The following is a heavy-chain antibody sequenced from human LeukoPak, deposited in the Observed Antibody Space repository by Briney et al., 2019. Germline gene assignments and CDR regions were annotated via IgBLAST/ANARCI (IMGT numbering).Heavy chain of an antibody. J-gene: IGHJ6*02. V-gene: IGHV1-46*01. Sequence: ASVKVSCKASGYTFTSYYMHWVRQAPGQGLEWMGIINPSGGSTSYAQKFQGRVTMASDTSTSTVYMELSSLRSEDTAIYFCARDGGSFSYNMDVWGQGTTVTVSS. CDR2: INPSGGST. CDR3: ARDGGSFSYNMDV. D-gene: IGHD1-26*01. CDR1: GYTFTSYY.